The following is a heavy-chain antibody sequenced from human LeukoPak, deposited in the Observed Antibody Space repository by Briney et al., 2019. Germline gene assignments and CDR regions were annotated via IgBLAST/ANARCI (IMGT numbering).Heavy chain of an antibody. V-gene: IGHV1-18*04. D-gene: IGHD1-26*01. CDR2: ISGYNGNT. Sequence: ASVKVSCKASGYTFTSYYMHWVRQAPGQGLEWMGWISGYNGNTNYAQKLQGRVTMTTDTSTSTAYMELRSLKSDDTAVYYCARDESGSDDYWGQGTLVTVSS. CDR3: ARDESGSDDY. CDR1: GYTFTSYY. J-gene: IGHJ4*02.